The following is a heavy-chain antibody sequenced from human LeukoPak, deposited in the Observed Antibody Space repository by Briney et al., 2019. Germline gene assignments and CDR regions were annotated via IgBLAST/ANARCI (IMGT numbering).Heavy chain of an antibody. J-gene: IGHJ4*02. CDR3: AKDLEWELRGWGFDY. CDR2: ISYDGSNK. CDR1: GFTFSSYG. Sequence: PGGSLRLSCAASGFTFSSYGLHWVRQAPGKGLEWVAVISYDGSNKYHADSVKGRFTISRDNSKNTLYLQMNSLRAEDTALYYCAKDLEWELRGWGFDYWGQGTLVTVSS. V-gene: IGHV3-30*18. D-gene: IGHD1-26*01.